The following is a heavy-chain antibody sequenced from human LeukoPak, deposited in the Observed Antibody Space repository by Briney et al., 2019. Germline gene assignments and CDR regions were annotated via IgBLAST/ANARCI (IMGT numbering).Heavy chain of an antibody. J-gene: IGHJ4*02. CDR1: GYTLTELS. V-gene: IGHV1-24*01. D-gene: IGHD6-19*01. Sequence: GASVKVSCKVSGYTLTELSMHWVRQAPGKGLEWRGGFDPEDGETIYAQKFQGRVTMTEDTSTDTAYMELSSLRSEDTAVYYCATDSGAVAGRGYYFDYWGQGTLVTVSS. CDR3: ATDSGAVAGRGYYFDY. CDR2: FDPEDGET.